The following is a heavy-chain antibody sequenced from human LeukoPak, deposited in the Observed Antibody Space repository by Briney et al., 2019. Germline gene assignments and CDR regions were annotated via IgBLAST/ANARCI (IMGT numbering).Heavy chain of an antibody. CDR3: ARVRRRSSAYDYSDY. Sequence: PGGSLRLSCAASGFTSSNYWMHWVRQAPGKGLEWVSALSSTSTYIYYVDSVKGRFTISRDNAKNSLYLQMNSLRAEDTAIYFCARVRRRSSAYDYSDYWGQGTLVTVSA. CDR2: LSSTSTYI. CDR1: GFTSSNYW. D-gene: IGHD5-12*01. J-gene: IGHJ4*02. V-gene: IGHV3-21*06.